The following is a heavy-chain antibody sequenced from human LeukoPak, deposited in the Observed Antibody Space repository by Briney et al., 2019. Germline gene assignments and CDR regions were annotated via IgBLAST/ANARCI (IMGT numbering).Heavy chain of an antibody. CDR2: IHHSGST. V-gene: IGHV4-38-2*02. CDR3: ARNKVVVNWFDP. J-gene: IGHJ5*02. D-gene: IGHD3-22*01. Sequence: SETLSLTCTVSGYSISSDYYWGWIRQPPGKGLEWIGSIHHSGSTYYNPPLKSRVTISVDTSKNQFSLKLSSVTAADTAVCYCARNKVVVNWFDPWGQGTLVTVSS. CDR1: GYSISSDYY.